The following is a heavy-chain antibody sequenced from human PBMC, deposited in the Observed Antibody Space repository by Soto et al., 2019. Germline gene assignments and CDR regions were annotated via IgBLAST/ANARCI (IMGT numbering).Heavy chain of an antibody. J-gene: IGHJ4*02. D-gene: IGHD3-22*01. CDR2: IRSKANSYAT. CDR3: TCTYYYDSSGYLLYRY. CDR1: GFTFGGSA. V-gene: IGHV3-73*01. Sequence: GGSLRLSCAASGFTFGGSAVHWVRQASGKGLEWVGRIRSKANSYATAYAASVKGRFTISRDDSKNTAYLQMNSLKTEDTAVYYCTCTYYYDSSGYLLYRYWGQGTLVTVPQ.